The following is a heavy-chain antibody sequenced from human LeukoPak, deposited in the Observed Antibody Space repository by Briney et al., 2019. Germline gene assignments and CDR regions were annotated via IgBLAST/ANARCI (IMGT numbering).Heavy chain of an antibody. Sequence: GGSLRLSCAASGFTVSSNYMSWVRQAPGKGLEWVSVIYSGGSTYYADSVKGRFTISRDNSKNTLYLQMNSLRAEDTAVYYCARAPPLVTNSYYYYYGMDVWGQGTTVTVSS. J-gene: IGHJ6*02. V-gene: IGHV3-53*01. CDR1: GFTVSSNY. D-gene: IGHD2-21*02. CDR2: IYSGGST. CDR3: ARAPPLVTNSYYYYYGMDV.